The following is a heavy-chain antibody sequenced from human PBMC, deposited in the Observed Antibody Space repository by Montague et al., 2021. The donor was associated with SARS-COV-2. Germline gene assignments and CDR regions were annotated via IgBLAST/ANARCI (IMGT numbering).Heavy chain of an antibody. CDR1: GDSVSSNSAA. V-gene: IGHV6-1*01. D-gene: IGHD5-12*01. CDR3: ARGWVATIPHMDN. J-gene: IGHJ4*02. Sequence: CAISGDSVSSNSAAWNWIRQSPSRGLEWPGRTYYRSKWHNDYAVSVKSRITINPDTSKNQFSLQLKSVTPEDTAVYCCARGWVATIPHMDNWGQGSLVIVSS. CDR2: TYYRSKWHN.